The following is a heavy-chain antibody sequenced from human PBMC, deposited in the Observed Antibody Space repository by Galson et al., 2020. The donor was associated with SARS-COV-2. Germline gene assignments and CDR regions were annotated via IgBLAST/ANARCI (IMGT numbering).Heavy chain of an antibody. D-gene: IGHD5-12*01. CDR3: AKSIDGYVGGY. V-gene: IGHV3-23*01. J-gene: IGHJ4*02. CDR2: ISGSGGST. CDR1: GFTFSSYA. Sequence: GESLKISCAASGFTFSSYAMSWVRQAPGKGLEWVSAISGSGGSTYYADSVKGRFTISRDNSKNTLYLQMNSLRAEDTAVYYCAKSIDGYVGGYWGQGTLVTVSS.